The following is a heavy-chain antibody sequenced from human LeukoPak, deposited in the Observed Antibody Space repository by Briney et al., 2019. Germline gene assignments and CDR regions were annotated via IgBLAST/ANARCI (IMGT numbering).Heavy chain of an antibody. CDR1: GFTFDDYA. J-gene: IGHJ1*01. CDR2: ISGDGGST. D-gene: IGHD2-15*01. CDR3: AKDTYCSGGSCYDPVYFQH. V-gene: IGHV3-43*02. Sequence: GGSLRLSCAASGFTFDDYAMHWVRQAPGKGLEWVSLISGDGGSTYYADSVKGRFTISRDNSKNSLYLQMNSLRTEDTALYDCAKDTYCSGGSCYDPVYFQHWGQGTLVTVSS.